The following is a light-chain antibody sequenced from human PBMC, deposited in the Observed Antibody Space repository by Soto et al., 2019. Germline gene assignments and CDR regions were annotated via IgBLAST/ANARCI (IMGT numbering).Light chain of an antibody. CDR1: SSDVGGYNY. CDR2: EVS. J-gene: IGLJ1*01. V-gene: IGLV2-14*01. Sequence: QSVLTQPASVSGSPGQSSTISCTGTSSDVGGYNYVSWYQQHPGKAPKLMIYEVSNRPSGVSNRFSGSKSGNTASLTISGLQAEDEADYYGSSYKSSSTYVFGSGTKLPVL. CDR3: SSYKSSSTYV.